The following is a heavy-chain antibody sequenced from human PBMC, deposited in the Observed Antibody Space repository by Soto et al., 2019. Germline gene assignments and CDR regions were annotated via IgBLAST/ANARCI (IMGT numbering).Heavy chain of an antibody. CDR2: ISYDGSNK. CDR1: GFTFSNYG. J-gene: IGHJ6*02. CDR3: AKDHKSANYGMDV. Sequence: QVQLVESGGGVVQPGRSLRLSCAASGFTFSNYGMHWVRQAPGKGLEWVAVISYDGSNKYYADSVKGRFTISRDNSKNTLYRQRNTLRAEDTAVYYGAKDHKSANYGMDVWGQGTTVTVSS. V-gene: IGHV3-30*18.